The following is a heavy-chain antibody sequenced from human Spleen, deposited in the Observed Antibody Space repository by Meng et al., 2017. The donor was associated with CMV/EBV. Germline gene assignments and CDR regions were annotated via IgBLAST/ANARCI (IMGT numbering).Heavy chain of an antibody. CDR3: ARVVKDFWGDYYTAFDY. CDR1: GYTFSSYD. V-gene: IGHV1-8*01. D-gene: IGHD3-3*01. CDR2: MNPTSGNT. Sequence: ASVKVSCKASGYTFSSYDINWVRQATGQGLEWMGWMNPTSGNTGYAQKFLGRVTMTRATSISPAYMELNSLKSEDTAVYYCARVVKDFWGDYYTAFDYWGQGTLVTVSS. J-gene: IGHJ4*02.